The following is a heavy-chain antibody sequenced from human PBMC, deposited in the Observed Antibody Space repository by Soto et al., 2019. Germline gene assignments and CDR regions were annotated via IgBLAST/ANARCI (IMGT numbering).Heavy chain of an antibody. CDR3: ARDDGADGCNWHY. J-gene: IGHJ4*02. Sequence: SVKVSFKASGRTFSSYAICWVRQAPGQGLEVMGGIIPIFGTANYAQKFQGRVTITADXXXXXTXIXLXXXXSEXTAVNYCARDDGADGCNWHYWGQGTLVTVST. V-gene: IGHV1-69*06. CDR1: GRTFSSYA. D-gene: IGHD1-1*01. CDR2: IIPIFGTA.